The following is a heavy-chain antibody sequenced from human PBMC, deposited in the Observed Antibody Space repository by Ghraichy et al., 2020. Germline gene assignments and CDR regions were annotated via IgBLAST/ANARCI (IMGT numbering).Heavy chain of an antibody. V-gene: IGHV3-30*02. D-gene: IGHD2-15*01. Sequence: GESLNISCAASGFTFSSYGMHWVRQAPGKGLEWVAFIRYDGSNKYYADSVKGRFTISRDNSKNTLYLQMNSLRAEDTAVYYCAKERGRIYYYYYYMDVWGKGTTVTVSS. CDR2: IRYDGSNK. CDR3: AKERGRIYYYYYYMDV. J-gene: IGHJ6*03. CDR1: GFTFSSYG.